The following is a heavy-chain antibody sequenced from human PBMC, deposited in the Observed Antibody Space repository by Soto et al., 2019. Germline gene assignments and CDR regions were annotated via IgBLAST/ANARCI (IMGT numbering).Heavy chain of an antibody. D-gene: IGHD1-26*01. CDR3: ARGVRGPYYFDY. J-gene: IGHJ4*02. Sequence: SETLSLTCTVSVVSIGSGDHYCSWIRQPPGKGLEWIGYIYYSGSTYYNASLKSRVTISVDTSKNQFSLKLTSVTAADTAVYYCARGVRGPYYFDYWGQGTLVPVSS. CDR2: IYYSGST. CDR1: VVSIGSGDHY. V-gene: IGHV4-30-4*01.